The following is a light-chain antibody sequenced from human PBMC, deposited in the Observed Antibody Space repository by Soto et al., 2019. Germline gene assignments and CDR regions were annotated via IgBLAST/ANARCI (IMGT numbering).Light chain of an antibody. Sequence: DVVMTQSPFFLPVTLGQPASVTCRSTQSLVDSDGNTYLIWFHQRPGQSPRRLIYQISNRDSGVPDRFSGTGSGTEFTLQISRVEAEDVGVYCCLQATHWPHTFGQGTKLEI. CDR3: LQATHWPHT. J-gene: IGKJ2*01. CDR2: QIS. CDR1: QSLVDSDGNTY. V-gene: IGKV2-30*01.